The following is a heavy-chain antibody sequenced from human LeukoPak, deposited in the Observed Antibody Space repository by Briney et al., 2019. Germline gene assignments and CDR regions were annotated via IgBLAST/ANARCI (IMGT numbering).Heavy chain of an antibody. Sequence: GESLKISCKGSGYSFTSYWIGWVRQMPGKGLEWMGIIHPGDFDIRYSPSFQGQVTISADKSISTAYLQWSSLKASDTAMYYCARGAIYYEKGAYYRPLDHWGQGTLVTVSS. CDR3: ARGAIYYEKGAYYRPLDH. CDR1: GYSFTSYW. J-gene: IGHJ4*02. D-gene: IGHD3-3*01. V-gene: IGHV5-51*01. CDR2: IHPGDFDI.